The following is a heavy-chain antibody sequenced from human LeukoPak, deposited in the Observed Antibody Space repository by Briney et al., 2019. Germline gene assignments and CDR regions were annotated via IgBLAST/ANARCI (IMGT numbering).Heavy chain of an antibody. D-gene: IGHD6-13*01. CDR3: ARLWYSSSWYYFDY. CDR2: IYYSGST. Sequence: SETLSLTCTVSGGPISSSSYYWGWIRQPPGKGLEWIGSIYYSGSTYYNPSLKSRVTISVDTSKNQFSLKLSSVTAADTAVYYCARLWYSSSWYYFDYWGQGTLVTVSS. CDR1: GGPISSSSYY. J-gene: IGHJ4*02. V-gene: IGHV4-39*01.